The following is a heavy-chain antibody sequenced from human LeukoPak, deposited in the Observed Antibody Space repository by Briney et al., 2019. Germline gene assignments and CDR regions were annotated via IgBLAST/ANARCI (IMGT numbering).Heavy chain of an antibody. CDR2: IYYSGST. J-gene: IGHJ3*02. CDR1: GGSFSGYY. D-gene: IGHD1-26*01. CDR3: ARVRAARAIDAFDI. V-gene: IGHV4-59*01. Sequence: SETLSLSCAVYGGSFSGYYWSWIRQPPGKGLEWIGYIYYSGSTNYNPSLKSRVTISVDTSKNQFSLKLSSVTAADTAVYYCARVRAARAIDAFDIWGQGTMVTVSS.